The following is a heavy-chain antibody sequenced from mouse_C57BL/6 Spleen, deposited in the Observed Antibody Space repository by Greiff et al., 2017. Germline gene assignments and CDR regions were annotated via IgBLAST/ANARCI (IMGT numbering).Heavy chain of an antibody. D-gene: IGHD1-1*01. CDR2: IRNKANGYTT. V-gene: IGHV7-3*01. CDR1: GFTFTDYY. J-gene: IGHJ1*03. Sequence: EVQLVESGGGLVQPGGSLSLSCAASGFTFTDYYMSWVRQPPGKALEWLGFIRNKANGYTTEYSASVKGRFTISRDNSESSLYLQMNALRAEDSATYYCARYTPPYYGSSHVYFDVWGTGTTVTVSS. CDR3: ARYTPPYYGSSHVYFDV.